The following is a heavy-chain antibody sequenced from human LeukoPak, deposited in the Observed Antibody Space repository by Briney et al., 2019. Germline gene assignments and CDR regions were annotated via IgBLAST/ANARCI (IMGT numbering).Heavy chain of an antibody. J-gene: IGHJ4*02. CDR1: GGSISPYY. CDR3: ARAGSSWSTGYYFDY. Sequence: PSETLSLTCTVSGGSISPYYWTWIRQPPGKGLEWIGYIYYTGSTNYNPSLKSRVTISADTSKSQFSLKLSSVTAADTAVYYCARAGSSWSTGYYFDYWGQGTLVTVSS. D-gene: IGHD6-13*01. V-gene: IGHV4-59*01. CDR2: IYYTGST.